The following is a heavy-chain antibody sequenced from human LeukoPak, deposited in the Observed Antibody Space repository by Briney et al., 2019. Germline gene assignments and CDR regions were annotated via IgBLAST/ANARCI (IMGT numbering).Heavy chain of an antibody. CDR1: GGTFSSYA. J-gene: IGHJ4*02. D-gene: IGHD3-3*01. V-gene: IGHV1-69*05. Sequence: ASVKVSCKASGGTFSSYAISWVRQAPGQGLEWMGGIIPIFGTANYAQKFQGRVTMTRDTSTSTVYMELSSLRSEDTAVYYCARDGAPIFGVVNPGLGLDYWGQGTLVTVSS. CDR2: IIPIFGTA. CDR3: ARDGAPIFGVVNPGLGLDY.